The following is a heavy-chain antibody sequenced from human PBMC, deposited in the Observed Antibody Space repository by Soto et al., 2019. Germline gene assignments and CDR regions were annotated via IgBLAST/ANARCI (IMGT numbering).Heavy chain of an antibody. CDR1: GFTFSRYW. J-gene: IGHJ4*02. D-gene: IGHD4-17*01. CDR3: ARDGDGDYPVDY. Sequence: EVQLVESGGGLVQPGESLRLSCAASGFTFSRYWMHWVRQGPGKGLVWVARNTNDGRSTGYADSVKGRFTISRDNAKNTLYLQINSLRAEDTAVYYCARDGDGDYPVDYWGQGTLVTVSS. CDR2: NTNDGRST. V-gene: IGHV3-74*01.